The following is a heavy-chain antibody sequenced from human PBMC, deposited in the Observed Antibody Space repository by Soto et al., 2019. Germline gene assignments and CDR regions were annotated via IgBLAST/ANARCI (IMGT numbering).Heavy chain of an antibody. Sequence: PSETLSLTCTVSGGSISSSSYYWGWIRQPPGKGLEWIGSIYYSGSTYYNPSLKSRVTISVDTSKNQFSLKLSSVTAADTAVYYCAKGYYYYYYYGMDVWGQGTTVTVSS. CDR2: IYYSGST. V-gene: IGHV4-39*01. D-gene: IGHD3-22*01. J-gene: IGHJ6*02. CDR3: AKGYYYYYYYGMDV. CDR1: GGSISSSSYY.